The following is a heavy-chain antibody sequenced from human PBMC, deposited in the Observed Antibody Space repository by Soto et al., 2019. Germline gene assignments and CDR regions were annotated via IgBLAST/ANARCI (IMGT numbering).Heavy chain of an antibody. CDR2: INHSGST. Sequence: TLSLTCAVYGWCFRGYYWSCIPQPPVEVLEWIGEINHSGSTNYNPSLKSRVTISVDTSKNQFSLKLSSVTAADTAVYYCASYLGATIFRWRYYYGMDVWGQGTTVTVSS. CDR3: ASYLGATIFRWRYYYGMDV. CDR1: GWCFRGYY. V-gene: IGHV4-34*01. J-gene: IGHJ6*02. D-gene: IGHD5-12*01.